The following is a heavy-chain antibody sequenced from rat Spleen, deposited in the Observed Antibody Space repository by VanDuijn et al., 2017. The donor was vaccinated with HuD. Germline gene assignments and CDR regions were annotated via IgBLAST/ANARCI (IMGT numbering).Heavy chain of an antibody. D-gene: IGHD1-9*01. J-gene: IGHJ4*01. CDR3: TRGTYFRH. V-gene: IGHV5-31*01. CDR1: GFTFNYYW. Sequence: EVQLVESGGGLVQPGRSLKLSCVASGFTFNYYWMTWIRQAPGKGLEWVATITGSGDTTFYPDSVTGRFTISRDNAKSTLYLQMNSLRSEDTATYYCTRGTYFRHWGQGVSVTVSS. CDR2: ITGSGDTT.